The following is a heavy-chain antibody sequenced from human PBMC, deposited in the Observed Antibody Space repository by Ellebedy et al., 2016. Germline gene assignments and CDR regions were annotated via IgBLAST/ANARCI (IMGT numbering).Heavy chain of an antibody. D-gene: IGHD5-18*01. CDR3: AREVGDTATEYYFDY. CDR2: IIPIFGTA. J-gene: IGHJ4*02. Sequence: ASVKVSCKASRGSNYAISWVRQAPGQGLEWMGGIIPIFGTANYAQKFQGRVTITADESTSTAYMELSSLRSEDTAVYYCAREVGDTATEYYFDYWGQGTLVTVSS. V-gene: IGHV1-69*13. CDR1: RGSNYA.